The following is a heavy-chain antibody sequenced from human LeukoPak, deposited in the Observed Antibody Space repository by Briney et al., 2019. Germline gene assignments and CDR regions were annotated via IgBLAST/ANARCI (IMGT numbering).Heavy chain of an antibody. CDR3: ARVGLRYYGSGRGPFDY. D-gene: IGHD3-10*01. J-gene: IGHJ4*02. CDR2: INHSGST. V-gene: IGHV4-34*01. CDR1: GGSFSGYY. Sequence: SETLSLTCAVYGGSFSGYYWSWIRQPPGKGLEWIGEINHSGSTNYNPSLKSRVTISVDTSRNQFSLKLSSVTAADTAVYYCARVGLRYYGSGRGPFDYWGQGTLVTVSS.